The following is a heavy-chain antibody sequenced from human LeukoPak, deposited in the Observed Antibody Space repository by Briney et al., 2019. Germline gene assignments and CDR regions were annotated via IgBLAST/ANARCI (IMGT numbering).Heavy chain of an antibody. V-gene: IGHV3-23*01. CDR3: ANRRLGRGAFDI. Sequence: SGGSLRLSCAASGFTFSSYDMSWIRQGPGRGLVWVSEISGSDESTKYVDSVKGRFTISRDNSKNTLYLLLNSLRVDDTAVYYCANRRLGRGAFDIWGQGTMVTVSS. J-gene: IGHJ3*02. CDR2: ISGSDEST. D-gene: IGHD7-27*01. CDR1: GFTFSSYD.